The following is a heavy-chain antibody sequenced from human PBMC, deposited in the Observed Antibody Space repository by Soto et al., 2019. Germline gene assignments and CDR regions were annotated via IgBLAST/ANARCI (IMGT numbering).Heavy chain of an antibody. D-gene: IGHD2-15*01. CDR2: INAGNGNT. J-gene: IGHJ4*02. CDR1: GYTFTSYA. Sequence: QVQLVQSGAEEKKPGASVKVSCKASGYTFTSYAMHWVRQAPGQRLEWMGWINAGNGNTKCSQKFQGRVTITRDTPARTAYMELSSLRSEDTAVYYCARDTMVALDYWGQGALVTFSS. V-gene: IGHV1-3*05. CDR3: ARDTMVALDY.